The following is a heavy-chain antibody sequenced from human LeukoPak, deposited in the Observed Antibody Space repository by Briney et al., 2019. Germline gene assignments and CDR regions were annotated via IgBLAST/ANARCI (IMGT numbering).Heavy chain of an antibody. Sequence: GGSLRLSCAASGFTFSTSWMTWVRQAPGKGLEWVANIKQDGSEKYYVDSVKGRFAVSRDNAKNSLYLQMNSLRAEDTAVYYCARGSYGMDVWGQGTTVTVSS. CDR1: GFTFSTSW. V-gene: IGHV3-7*01. CDR2: IKQDGSEK. J-gene: IGHJ6*02. CDR3: ARGSYGMDV.